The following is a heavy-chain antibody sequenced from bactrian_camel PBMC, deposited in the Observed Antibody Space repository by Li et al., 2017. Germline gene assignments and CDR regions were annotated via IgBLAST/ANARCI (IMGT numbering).Heavy chain of an antibody. D-gene: IGHD5*01. J-gene: IGHJ4*01. Sequence: HVQLVESGGGSVEAGGSLRLSCAASRYTSRTGCMAWFRQAPGKEREEIAAIISDGTTSYADSVKGRFAISRDNTKNTVVLELNNLKVEDTAMYFCAKDQRVRGWMVSSGVEYIYWGQGTQVTVS. V-gene: IGHV3S53*01. CDR2: IISDGTT. CDR1: RYTSRTGC. CDR3: AKDQRVRGWMVSSGVEYIY.